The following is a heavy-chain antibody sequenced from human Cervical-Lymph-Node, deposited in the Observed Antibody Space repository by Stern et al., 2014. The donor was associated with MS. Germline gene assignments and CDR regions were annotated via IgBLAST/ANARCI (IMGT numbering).Heavy chain of an antibody. Sequence: HVQLQESGPGLLRPSETLSLTCTVSCASITSYYRSWIPQPPGKGLEWIGYIYYSGTTNYNASLKGRVAISIDTSKTQFSLRLSSVTAADTAVYYCARATDLWGQGTLVTVSS. V-gene: IGHV4-59*01. CDR2: IYYSGTT. J-gene: IGHJ5*02. CDR1: CASITSYY. CDR3: ARATDL.